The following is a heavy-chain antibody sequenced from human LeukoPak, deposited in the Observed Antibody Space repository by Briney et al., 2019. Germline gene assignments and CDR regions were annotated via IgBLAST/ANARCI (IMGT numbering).Heavy chain of an antibody. CDR1: GFTVSSNY. CDR2: IYSGGST. V-gene: IGHV3-66*02. Sequence: GGSLRLSCAASGFTVSSNYMSWVRQAPGKGLEWVSVIYSGGSTYYADSVKGRFTISRDNSKNTLYLQMNSLRAEDTAVYYCARADGGVYYYYMDVWGKGTTVTVSS. CDR3: ARADGGVYYYYMDV. J-gene: IGHJ6*03.